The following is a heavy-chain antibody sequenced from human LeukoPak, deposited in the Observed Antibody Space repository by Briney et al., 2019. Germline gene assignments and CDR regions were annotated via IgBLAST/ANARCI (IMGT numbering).Heavy chain of an antibody. CDR2: ISYSGST. CDR1: GGSITSDY. Sequence: SETLSLTCTVSGGSITSDYWSWIRQPPGKGLECIGYISYSGSTNSNPSLKSRVTTSIDTSKNQFSLKLSSVTATDTAVYYCARLTARSWFDPWGQGTLVTVSS. J-gene: IGHJ5*02. D-gene: IGHD1-14*01. V-gene: IGHV4-59*08. CDR3: ARLTARSWFDP.